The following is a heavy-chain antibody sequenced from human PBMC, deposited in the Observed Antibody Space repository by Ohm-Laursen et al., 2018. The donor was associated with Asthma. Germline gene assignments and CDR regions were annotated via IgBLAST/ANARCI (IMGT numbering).Heavy chain of an antibody. CDR1: GFTFSSYAMRFSSYA. V-gene: IGHV3-23*01. J-gene: IGHJ6*02. CDR2: ISGSGGNT. D-gene: IGHD3-22*01. CDR3: AKCWGSGYDFPYYGMDV. Sequence: SLRLSCAAFGFTFSSYAMRFSSYAMSWVRQAPGKGLEWVSAISGSGGNTYYADSVKGRFTISRDNSGNTLYLHMNSLRAEDTAVYYCAKCWGSGYDFPYYGMDVWGQGTTVTVSS.